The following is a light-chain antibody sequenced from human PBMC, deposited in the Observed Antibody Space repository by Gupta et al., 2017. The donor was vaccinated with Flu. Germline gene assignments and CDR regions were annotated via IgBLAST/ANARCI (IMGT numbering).Light chain of an antibody. Sequence: IQLTQPPSTLSASVGDRVTITCRASQSISSWLAWYQQNPGKAPKLLIYKASSLESGVPSRFSGSGSGTEFTLTISSLQPDDFATYYCQQYNSYSGTFGQGTKVEIK. CDR3: QQYNSYSGT. V-gene: IGKV1-5*03. CDR1: QSISSW. J-gene: IGKJ1*01. CDR2: KAS.